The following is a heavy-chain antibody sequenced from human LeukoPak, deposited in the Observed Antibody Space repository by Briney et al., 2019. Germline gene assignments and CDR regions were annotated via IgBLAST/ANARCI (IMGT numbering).Heavy chain of an antibody. J-gene: IGHJ4*02. V-gene: IGHV3-15*01. D-gene: IGHD3-3*01. CDR1: GFTFSNAW. CDR2: IKSKTDGGTT. CDR3: TTDTADDFWSGYSQYYFDY. Sequence: GGSLRLSCAASGFTFSNAWMSWVRQAPGKGLEWVGRIKSKTDGGTTDYAAPVKGRFTISRDGSKNTLYLQMNSLKTEDTAVYYCTTDTADDFWSGYSQYYFDYWGQGTLVTVSS.